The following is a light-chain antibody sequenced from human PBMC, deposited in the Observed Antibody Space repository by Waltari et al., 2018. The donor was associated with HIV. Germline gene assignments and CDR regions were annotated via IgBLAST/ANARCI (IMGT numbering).Light chain of an antibody. J-gene: IGLJ2*01. Sequence: SDEVTPTPSVSVSPGQTARITCTGETLPKKFVYWYQQKPGQAPVVVIYKDNERPAGIPERFSGSSSGTTATLTISRLQADDEADYYCQSADSSGTSFGGGTKLTVL. CDR2: KDN. CDR3: QSADSSGTS. V-gene: IGLV3-25*03. CDR1: TLPKKF.